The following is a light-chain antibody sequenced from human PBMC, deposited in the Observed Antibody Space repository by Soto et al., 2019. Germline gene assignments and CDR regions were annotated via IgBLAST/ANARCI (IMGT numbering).Light chain of an antibody. V-gene: IGLV2-14*01. CDR2: EVS. Sequence: LTQPASVSGSPGQSITISCTGTSSDVGGYNYVSWYQQHPGKAPKLMIYEVSNRPSGVSNRFSGSKSGNTASLTISGLQAEDEADYYCRSYTTSSTLPYVFGTGTKVTVL. CDR3: RSYTTSSTLPYV. CDR1: SSDVGGYNY. J-gene: IGLJ1*01.